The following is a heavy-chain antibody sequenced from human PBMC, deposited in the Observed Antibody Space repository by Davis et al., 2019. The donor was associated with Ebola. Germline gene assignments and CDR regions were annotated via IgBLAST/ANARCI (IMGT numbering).Heavy chain of an antibody. CDR3: AVVVIMFDP. V-gene: IGHV4-39*01. J-gene: IGHJ5*02. CDR2: IYYSGST. D-gene: IGHD3-22*01. CDR1: GGSISSSSYY. Sequence: GSLRLSCTVSGGSISSSSYYWGWIRQPPGKGLEWIGSIYYSGSTYYNPSLKSRVTISVDTSKNQFSLKLSSVTAADTAVYYCAVVVIMFDPWGQGTLVTVSS.